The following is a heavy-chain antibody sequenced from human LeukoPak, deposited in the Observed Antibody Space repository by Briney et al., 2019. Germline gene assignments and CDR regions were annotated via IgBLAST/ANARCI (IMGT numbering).Heavy chain of an antibody. Sequence: ASVKVSCKASGYTFTSYGISWVRQAPGQGLEWMGWISAYNRNTNYAQKLQGRVTMTTDTSTSTAYMELSRLRSNDTAVYYCARENSGYDLGYFDYWGQGTLVTVSS. V-gene: IGHV1-18*01. J-gene: IGHJ4*02. CDR2: ISAYNRNT. D-gene: IGHD5-12*01. CDR1: GYTFTSYG. CDR3: ARENSGYDLGYFDY.